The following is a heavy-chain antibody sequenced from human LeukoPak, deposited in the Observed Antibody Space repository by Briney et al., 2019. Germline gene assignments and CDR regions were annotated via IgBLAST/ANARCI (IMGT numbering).Heavy chain of an antibody. J-gene: IGHJ3*02. D-gene: IGHD6-19*01. CDR3: ARDRLVSSGWSWGAFDI. V-gene: IGHV1-18*01. CDR2: ISAYNGNT. CDR1: GYTFTSYG. Sequence: GASVKVSCKASGYTFTSYGISWVRQAPGQGLEWTGWISAYNGNTNYAQKLQGRVTMTTDTSTSTAYMELRSLRSVDTAVYYCARDRLVSSGWSWGAFDIWGQGTMVTVSS.